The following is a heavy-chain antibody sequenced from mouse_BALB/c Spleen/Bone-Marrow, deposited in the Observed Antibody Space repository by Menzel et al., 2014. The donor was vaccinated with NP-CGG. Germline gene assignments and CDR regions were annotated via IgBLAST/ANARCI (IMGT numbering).Heavy chain of an antibody. Sequence: DVQLVESGGGLVQPGGSLKLSCAASGFDFSRYWMSWVRQAPGKGLEWIGGINPDSSTINYTPSLKDKFIISRDNAKNTLYLQMSKVRSEDTALYYCARLNYYGNLFVWGAGTTVTVSS. CDR1: GFDFSRYW. CDR3: ARLNYYGNLFV. D-gene: IGHD1-1*01. CDR2: INPDSSTI. J-gene: IGHJ1*01. V-gene: IGHV4-1*02.